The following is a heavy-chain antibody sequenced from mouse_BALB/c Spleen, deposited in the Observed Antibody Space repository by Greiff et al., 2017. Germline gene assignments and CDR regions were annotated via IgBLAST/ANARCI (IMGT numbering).Heavy chain of an antibody. V-gene: IGHV10-1*02. Sequence: EVQGVESGGGLVQPKGSLKLSCAASGFTFNTYAMNWVRQAPGKGLEWVARIRSKSNNYATYYADSVKDRFTISRDDSQSMLYLQMNNLKTEDTAMYYCVREDGFPFAYWGQGTLVTVSA. CDR2: IRSKSNNYAT. J-gene: IGHJ3*01. CDR3: VREDGFPFAY. CDR1: GFTFNTYA.